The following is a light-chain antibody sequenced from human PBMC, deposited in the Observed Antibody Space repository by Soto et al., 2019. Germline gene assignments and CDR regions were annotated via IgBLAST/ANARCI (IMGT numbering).Light chain of an antibody. Sequence: DIQMTQSPSTLSASVGDRVTITCRASQSISSWLAWYQQKPRKAPKLLIYDASSLESGVPSRFSGSGSGTELTLTISSLQPDDFATYYCQQYNSYWTFGQGTKVDIK. CDR1: QSISSW. J-gene: IGKJ1*01. CDR2: DAS. CDR3: QQYNSYWT. V-gene: IGKV1-5*01.